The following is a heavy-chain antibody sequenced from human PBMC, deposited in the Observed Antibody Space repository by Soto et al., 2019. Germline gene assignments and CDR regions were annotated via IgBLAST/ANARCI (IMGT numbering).Heavy chain of an antibody. V-gene: IGHV4-59*01. CDR1: GGSISSYY. Sequence: PSETLSLTCTVSGGSISSYYWSWIRQPPGKGLEWIGYIYYSGSTNYNPSLKSRVTISVDTSKNQFSLKLSSVTAADTAVFYWARRYDSSGYYEDAFDIWGQGTMVTVSS. CDR3: ARRYDSSGYYEDAFDI. D-gene: IGHD3-22*01. CDR2: IYYSGST. J-gene: IGHJ3*02.